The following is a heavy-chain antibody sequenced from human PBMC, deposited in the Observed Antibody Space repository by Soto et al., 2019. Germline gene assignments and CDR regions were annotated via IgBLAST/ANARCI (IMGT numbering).Heavy chain of an antibody. CDR2: IGAYNGNT. Sequence: ASVKVSCKASGYTFTSYGISWVRQAPGQGLEWMGWIGAYNGNTNYAQKLQGRVTMTTDTSTSTAYMELRSLRSDDTAVYYCARDGDTLFGVVNVSGMDVWGQGTTVTVSS. CDR1: GYTFTSYG. CDR3: ARDGDTLFGVVNVSGMDV. D-gene: IGHD3-3*01. V-gene: IGHV1-18*04. J-gene: IGHJ6*02.